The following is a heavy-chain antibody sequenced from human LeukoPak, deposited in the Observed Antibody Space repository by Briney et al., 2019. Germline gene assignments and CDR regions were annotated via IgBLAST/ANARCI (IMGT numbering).Heavy chain of an antibody. CDR3: AKSCYYDSSGFYREYYFDY. CDR2: ISGSGGST. V-gene: IGHV3-23*01. D-gene: IGHD3-22*01. J-gene: IGHJ4*02. Sequence: PGGSLRLSCAASGFTFSSYAMSWVRQAPGKGLEWVSAISGSGGSTYYADSVKGRFTISRDNSKNTLYLQMNSLRAGDTAVYYCAKSCYYDSSGFYREYYFDYWGQGTLVPVSS. CDR1: GFTFSSYA.